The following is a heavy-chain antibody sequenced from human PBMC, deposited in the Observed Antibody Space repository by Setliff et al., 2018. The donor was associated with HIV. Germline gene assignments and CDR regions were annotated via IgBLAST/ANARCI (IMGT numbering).Heavy chain of an antibody. J-gene: IGHJ3*02. CDR2: ISGSGTTT. Sequence: GGSLRLSCAASGFTFSTYAMSWVRQAPGKGLEWVSVISGSGTTTYYADSVKGRFTISRDNSKDTMYLQMNSLRDEDTAQYYCAKGYYYDSGGGRVRAFDIWGQGTMVTVSS. CDR1: GFTFSTYA. CDR3: AKGYYYDSGGGRVRAFDI. V-gene: IGHV3-23*01. D-gene: IGHD3-22*01.